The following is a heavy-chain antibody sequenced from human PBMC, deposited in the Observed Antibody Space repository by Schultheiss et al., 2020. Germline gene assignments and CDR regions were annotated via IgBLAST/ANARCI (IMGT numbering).Heavy chain of an antibody. CDR1: GGTFSNYA. CDR2: INPNSGGT. CDR3: ARSGDTAMVWGYYGMDV. D-gene: IGHD5-18*01. J-gene: IGHJ6*02. V-gene: IGHV1-2*02. Sequence: ASVKVSCKVSGGTFSNYAINWVRQAPGQGLEWMGWINPNSGGTNYAQKFQGRVTMTRDTSISTAYMELSRLRSDDTAVYYCARSGDTAMVWGYYGMDVWGQGTTVTVSS.